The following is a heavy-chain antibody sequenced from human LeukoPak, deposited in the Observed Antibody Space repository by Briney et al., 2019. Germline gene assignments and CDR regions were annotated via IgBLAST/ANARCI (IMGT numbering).Heavy chain of an antibody. J-gene: IGHJ6*03. CDR3: ARGPPATVTTRYYYYYYYMDV. CDR1: GYTFTSYD. V-gene: IGHV1-8*01. D-gene: IGHD4-17*01. Sequence: ASVKVSCKASGYTFTSYDINWVRQATGQGLEWMGWMNPNSGNTGYAQKFQGRVTMTRNTSISTAYMELSSLRSEDTAVYYCARGPPATVTTRYYYYYYYMDVWGKGTTVTVSS. CDR2: MNPNSGNT.